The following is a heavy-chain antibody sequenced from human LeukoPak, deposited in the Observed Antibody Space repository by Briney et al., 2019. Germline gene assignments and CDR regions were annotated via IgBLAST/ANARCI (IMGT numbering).Heavy chain of an antibody. Sequence: PGRSLRLSCAASGFTFSSYGMHWVRQAPGKGLEWVAVISYDGGNKYYADSVKGRFTISRDNSKNTLYLQMNSLRAEDTAVYYCAKDRHSYGMVVWGQGTTVTVSS. CDR2: ISYDGGNK. V-gene: IGHV3-30*18. CDR3: AKDRHSYGMVV. J-gene: IGHJ6*02. CDR1: GFTFSSYG.